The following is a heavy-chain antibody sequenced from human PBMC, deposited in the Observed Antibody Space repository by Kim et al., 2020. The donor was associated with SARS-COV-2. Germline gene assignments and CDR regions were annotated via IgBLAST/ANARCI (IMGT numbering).Heavy chain of an antibody. D-gene: IGHD6-13*01. CDR1: GYTFTSYA. Sequence: ASVKVSCKASGYTFTSYAMHWVRQAPGQRLEWMGWINAGNGNTKYSQKFQGRVTMTTDTSTSTAYMELRSLRSDDTAVYYCARAAAAAGSAFDYWGQGTLVTVSS. V-gene: IGHV1-3*01. CDR3: ARAAAAAGSAFDY. CDR2: INAGNGNT. J-gene: IGHJ4*02.